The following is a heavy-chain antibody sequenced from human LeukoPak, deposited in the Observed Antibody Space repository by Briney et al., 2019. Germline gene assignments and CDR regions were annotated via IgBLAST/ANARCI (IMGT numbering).Heavy chain of an antibody. CDR1: GGSISSSSYY. CDR2: IYYSGST. CDR3: ARASYGSGRYGMDV. D-gene: IGHD3-10*01. Sequence: PSETLSLTCTVSGGSISSSSYYWGWIRQPPGKGLEWIGSIYYSGSTYYNPSLKSRVTISVDTSKNQFSLKLSSVTAADTAVYYCARASYGSGRYGMDVWGQGTTVTVSS. J-gene: IGHJ6*02. V-gene: IGHV4-39*07.